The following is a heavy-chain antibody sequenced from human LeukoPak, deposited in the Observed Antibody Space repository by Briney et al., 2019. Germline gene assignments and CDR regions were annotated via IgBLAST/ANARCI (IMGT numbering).Heavy chain of an antibody. CDR3: ARLPLWRYYYYMDV. V-gene: IGHV4-59*08. Sequence: PSETLSLTCTVSSGSFRTYYWSWIRQPPGKGLEWIGYIFYNEGTSYNPSLKSRVTISVDTSKNQFSLKLSSVTAADTAVYYCARLPLWRYYYYMDVWGKGTTVTITS. J-gene: IGHJ6*03. D-gene: IGHD1-1*01. CDR1: SGSFRTYY. CDR2: IFYNEGT.